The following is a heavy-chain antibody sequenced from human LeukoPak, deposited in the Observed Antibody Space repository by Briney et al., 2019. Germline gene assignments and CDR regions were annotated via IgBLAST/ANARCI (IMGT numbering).Heavy chain of an antibody. CDR1: GGTFSSYA. D-gene: IGHD3-3*01. CDR2: IIPIFGTV. V-gene: IGHV1-69*06. J-gene: IGHJ4*02. Sequence: SVKVSCKASGGTFSSYAISWVRQAPGQGLEWMGGIIPIFGTVNYAQKFQGRVTITADTSTSTAYMELRSLRSDDTAVYYCARDRYDFWSGFFGYWGQGTLVTVSS. CDR3: ARDRYDFWSGFFGY.